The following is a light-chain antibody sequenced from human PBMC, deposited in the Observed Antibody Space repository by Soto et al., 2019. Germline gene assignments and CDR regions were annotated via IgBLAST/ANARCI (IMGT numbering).Light chain of an antibody. CDR2: DAS. CDR3: QHCGISPHT. Sequence: EVVLTQSPGTLSLSPGERATLSCRASQSVGSSYLAWYQQKPGQAPRLLICDASSRATGIPDRFSGSGSGTDFTLTISRLEPEDFAVYFCQHCGISPHTFGQGTKVDIK. V-gene: IGKV3-20*01. CDR1: QSVGSSY. J-gene: IGKJ1*01.